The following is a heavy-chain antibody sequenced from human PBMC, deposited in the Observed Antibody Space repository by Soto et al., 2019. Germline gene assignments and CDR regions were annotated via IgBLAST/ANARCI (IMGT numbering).Heavy chain of an antibody. CDR3: ARQGITMVRGVIITGDWFDP. D-gene: IGHD3-10*01. CDR2: IYYSGST. Sequence: PSETLSLTCTVSGGSIVSSSYYWFWIRQPPGKGLEWIGSIYYSGSTYYNPSLKSRVTISVDTSKNQFSLKLSSVTAADTAVYYCARQGITMVRGVIITGDWFDPWGQGTLVTVSS. CDR1: GGSIVSSSYY. J-gene: IGHJ5*02. V-gene: IGHV4-39*01.